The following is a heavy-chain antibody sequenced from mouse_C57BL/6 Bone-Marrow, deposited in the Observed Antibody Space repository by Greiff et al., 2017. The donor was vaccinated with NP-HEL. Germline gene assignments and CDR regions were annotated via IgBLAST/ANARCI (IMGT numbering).Heavy chain of an antibody. CDR2: INPNNGGT. Sequence: EVQLQQSGPELVKPGASVKISCKASGYTFTDYYMNWVKQSHGKSLEWIGDINPNNGGTSYNQKFKGKATLTVDKSSSTAYMELRSLTSEDSAVYYCARVSLWYFDVWGTGTTVTVSS. D-gene: IGHD6-2*01. J-gene: IGHJ1*03. CDR1: GYTFTDYY. CDR3: ARVSLWYFDV. V-gene: IGHV1-26*01.